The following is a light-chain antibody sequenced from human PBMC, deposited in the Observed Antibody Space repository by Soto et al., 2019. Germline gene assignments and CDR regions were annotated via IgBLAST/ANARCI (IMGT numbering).Light chain of an antibody. V-gene: IGKV3-15*01. Sequence: EIVMMQSPATLSVSPGERATLSCRASQSVSGNLAWYQQKPGQAPRLLIYGASTRATGIPARFSGSGSGTEFTLPLSSLQSEDFAVYYCQQYNDWPPVTFGGGTKVEIK. J-gene: IGKJ4*01. CDR1: QSVSGN. CDR3: QQYNDWPPVT. CDR2: GAS.